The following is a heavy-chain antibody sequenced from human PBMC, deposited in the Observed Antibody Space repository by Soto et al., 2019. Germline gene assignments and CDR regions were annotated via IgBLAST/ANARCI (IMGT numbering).Heavy chain of an antibody. J-gene: IGHJ5*02. CDR1: GGSISHVVYC. Sequence: QVQLQESGPGLVKPSQTLSLTCTVSGGSISHVVYCWSWIRQPPGKGLEWIGFIYHTGTTYYNSSLRSRVSISIDTSKSQFSLKLNSVTAADTAVYYCARVMAAMQNWLDPWGQGTLVTVSP. CDR3: ARVMAAMQNWLDP. V-gene: IGHV4-30-4*01. CDR2: IYHTGTT. D-gene: IGHD2-2*01.